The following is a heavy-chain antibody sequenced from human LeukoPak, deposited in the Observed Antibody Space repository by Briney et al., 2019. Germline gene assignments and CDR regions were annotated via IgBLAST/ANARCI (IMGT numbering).Heavy chain of an antibody. Sequence: GGSLRLSCAGSGFTFDHYAMHWVRQAPGEGLEWVSGINENSGSIGYADSVKGRFTISRDNARNSLFLQINSLRTEDTALYYCARWIVGFDSWGQGTLVTVSS. CDR2: INENSGSI. CDR1: GFTFDHYA. V-gene: IGHV3-9*01. J-gene: IGHJ4*02. D-gene: IGHD3-22*01. CDR3: ARWIVGFDS.